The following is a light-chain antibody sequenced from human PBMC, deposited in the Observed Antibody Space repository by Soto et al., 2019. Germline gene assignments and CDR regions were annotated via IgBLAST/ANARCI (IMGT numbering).Light chain of an antibody. Sequence: EVVMTQSPLSLPVTLGQPASISCRSSQSLAYIDGNTYLSWFQQRPGQSPRRLIYKVSNRESGVPERFSGRGSGTDFTLKISRVEAEDVGVYYCMHGTHWPPYTFGQGTKLEIK. J-gene: IGKJ2*01. CDR3: MHGTHWPPYT. CDR1: QSLAYIDGNTY. V-gene: IGKV2-30*01. CDR2: KVS.